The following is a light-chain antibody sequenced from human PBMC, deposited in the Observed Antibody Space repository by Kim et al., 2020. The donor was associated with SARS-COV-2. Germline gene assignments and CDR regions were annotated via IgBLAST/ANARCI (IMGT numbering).Light chain of an antibody. CDR1: SSDVGGYNY. J-gene: IGLJ2*01. V-gene: IGLV2-14*04. Sequence: ITIHCTGTSSDVGGYNYVSWYQQRPGKAPKLMIYDVSKRPSGVSNRFSGSKSGNTASLTISGLQAEDEADYYCSSYTSSSTYVVFGGGTQLTVL. CDR3: SSYTSSSTYVV. CDR2: DVS.